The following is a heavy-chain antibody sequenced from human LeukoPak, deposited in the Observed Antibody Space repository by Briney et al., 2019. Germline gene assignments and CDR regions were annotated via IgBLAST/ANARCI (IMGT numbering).Heavy chain of an antibody. CDR2: ISGSGGST. CDR3: AKFTWIQLWCQASPDY. J-gene: IGHJ4*02. D-gene: IGHD5-18*01. CDR1: GFTFSSYA. Sequence: GGSLRLSCAASGFTFSSYAMSWVRQAPGKGLEWVSAISGSGGSTYYAVSVKGRFTISRDNSKNTLYLKMQSLRAEDTAVYYCAKFTWIQLWCQASPDYWGQGTRVTVSS. V-gene: IGHV3-23*01.